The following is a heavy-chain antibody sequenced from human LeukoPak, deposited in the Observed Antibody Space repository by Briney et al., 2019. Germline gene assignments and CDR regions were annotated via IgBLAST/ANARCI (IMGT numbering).Heavy chain of an antibody. D-gene: IGHD3-10*01. CDR1: GFTFDDYA. CDR2: ISWNSGSI. Sequence: GGSLRLSCAASGFTFDDYAMHWVRQAPGKGLEWVSGISWNSGSIGYADPVKGRFTISRDNAKNSLYLQMNSLRAEDTALYYCAKDAIGSGSYYNVNWFDPWGQGTLVTVSS. V-gene: IGHV3-9*01. J-gene: IGHJ5*02. CDR3: AKDAIGSGSYYNVNWFDP.